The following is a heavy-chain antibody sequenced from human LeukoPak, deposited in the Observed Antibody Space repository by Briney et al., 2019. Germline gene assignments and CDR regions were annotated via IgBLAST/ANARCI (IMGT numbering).Heavy chain of an antibody. CDR3: ARGYSSSYRIDY. D-gene: IGHD6-6*01. Sequence: HAGGSLRLSCAASGFTFSSYSMNWVRQAPGKGLVWVSRINGDGSSTSYADSVKGRFTISRDNAKNTLYLQMNSLRAEDTAVYYCARGYSSSYRIDYWGQGTLVTVSS. J-gene: IGHJ4*02. CDR2: INGDGSST. V-gene: IGHV3-74*01. CDR1: GFTFSSYS.